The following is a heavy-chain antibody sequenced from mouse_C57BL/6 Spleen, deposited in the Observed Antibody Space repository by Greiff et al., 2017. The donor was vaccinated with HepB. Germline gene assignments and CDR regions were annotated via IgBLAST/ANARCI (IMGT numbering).Heavy chain of an antibody. Sequence: EVHLVESGGGLVKPGGSLKLSCAASGFTFSSYAMSWVRQTPEKRLEWVATISDGGSYTYYPDNVKGRFTLSRDNAKNNLYLQMSHLKSEDTAMYYCARGQLGSFAYWGQGTLVTVSA. J-gene: IGHJ3*01. CDR1: GFTFSSYA. CDR3: ARGQLGSFAY. D-gene: IGHD4-1*02. V-gene: IGHV5-4*01. CDR2: ISDGGSYT.